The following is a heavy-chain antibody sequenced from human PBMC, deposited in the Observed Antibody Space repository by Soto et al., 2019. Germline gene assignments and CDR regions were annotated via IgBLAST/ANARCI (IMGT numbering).Heavy chain of an antibody. Sequence: GGSLRLSCAASGFTFRSFTINWVRQAPGKGLEWVSTISSNSAYIYYTDALRGRFTISRDNAKNSLHLQMNSLRAEDTAVYYCTRDASRDSSARGWFDPWGPGTRVTVSS. CDR2: ISSNSAYI. CDR3: TRDASRDSSARGWFDP. J-gene: IGHJ5*02. CDR1: GFTFRSFT. D-gene: IGHD6-13*01. V-gene: IGHV3-21*01.